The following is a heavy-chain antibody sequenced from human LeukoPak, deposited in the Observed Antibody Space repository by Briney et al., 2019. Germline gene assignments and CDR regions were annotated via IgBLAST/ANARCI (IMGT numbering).Heavy chain of an antibody. D-gene: IGHD2-2*01. Sequence: PSETLSLTCAVYGGSFSGYYWSWIRQPPGKGLEWIGEINHSGSTNYNPSLKSRGTISVDTSKNQFSLKLSSVTAADTAVYYCAGHPNYCSSTSCYAFDYWGQGTLVTVSS. CDR3: AGHPNYCSSTSCYAFDY. V-gene: IGHV4-34*01. J-gene: IGHJ4*02. CDR2: INHSGST. CDR1: GGSFSGYY.